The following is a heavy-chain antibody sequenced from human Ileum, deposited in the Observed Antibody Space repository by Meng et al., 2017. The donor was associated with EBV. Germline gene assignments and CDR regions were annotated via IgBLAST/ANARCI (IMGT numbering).Heavy chain of an antibody. J-gene: IGHJ4*02. CDR2: IYYSGST. V-gene: IGHV4-39*07. CDR3: ARVPSYYYDSRGYVTPFDY. Sequence: PQESGQGSVDPSEPLPLTCTGPGGSIGRSNHYWGWNRQPAGKGLEWIANIYYSGSTYYNPSLKSRVTISVDTSKNQFSLKLSSVTAADTAVYYCARVPSYYYDSRGYVTPFDYWGQGTLVTVSS. CDR1: GGSIGRSNHY. D-gene: IGHD3-22*01.